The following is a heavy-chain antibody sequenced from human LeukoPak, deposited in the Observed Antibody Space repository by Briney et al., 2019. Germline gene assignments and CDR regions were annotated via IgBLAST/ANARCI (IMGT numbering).Heavy chain of an antibody. CDR3: AKVEGSHSSSPVGA. J-gene: IGHJ5*02. V-gene: IGHV3-23*01. CDR2: ISGSGGST. Sequence: GGSLRLSCAASGFTFSSYAMSWVRQAPGKGLEWVAAISGSGGSTYYADSVKGRFTISRDNSKNTLYLQMNILRAEDTAVYYCAKVEGSHSSSPVGAWGQGTLVTVSS. D-gene: IGHD6-6*01. CDR1: GFTFSSYA.